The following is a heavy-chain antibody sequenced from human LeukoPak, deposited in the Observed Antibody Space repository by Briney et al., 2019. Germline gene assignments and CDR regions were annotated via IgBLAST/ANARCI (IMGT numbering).Heavy chain of an antibody. Sequence: GGSLRLSCAASGFTFSSYGMDWVRQAPGKGLEWVAIIWYDGSNKYYADSVKGRFTISRDNSKNTLYLQMNSLRAEDTAVYYCARASGYCSGGSCYTTLDYWGQGTLVTVSS. D-gene: IGHD2-15*01. CDR2: IWYDGSNK. J-gene: IGHJ4*02. V-gene: IGHV3-33*08. CDR1: GFTFSSYG. CDR3: ARASGYCSGGSCYTTLDY.